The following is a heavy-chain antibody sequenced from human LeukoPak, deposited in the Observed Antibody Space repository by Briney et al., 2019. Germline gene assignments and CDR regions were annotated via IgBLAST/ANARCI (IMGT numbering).Heavy chain of an antibody. Sequence: PSETLSLICAVYGGSFSGYYWSWIRQPPGKGLEWIGEINHSGSTNYNPSLKRRVTISVDTSKNQFSLKLSSVTAADTAVYYCARGSGSSWSHVFFDYWGQGTLVTVSS. CDR2: INHSGST. D-gene: IGHD6-13*01. J-gene: IGHJ4*02. CDR1: GGSFSGYY. V-gene: IGHV4-34*01. CDR3: ARGSGSSWSHVFFDY.